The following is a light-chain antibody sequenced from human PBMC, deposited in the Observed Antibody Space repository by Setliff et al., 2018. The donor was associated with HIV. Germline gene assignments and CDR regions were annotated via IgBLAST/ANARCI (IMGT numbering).Light chain of an antibody. CDR2: DVS. V-gene: IGLV2-11*01. CDR3: CSYAGSYTYV. CDR1: SSDVGGYNY. Sequence: QSVLTQPPSASGSPGQSLTISCTGSSSDVGGYNYVSWYQQHPGKAPKLMIYDVSKRPSGVPDRFSGSKSGNTASLTISGLQPEDEADYYCCSYAGSYTYVFATGTKVTVL. J-gene: IGLJ1*01.